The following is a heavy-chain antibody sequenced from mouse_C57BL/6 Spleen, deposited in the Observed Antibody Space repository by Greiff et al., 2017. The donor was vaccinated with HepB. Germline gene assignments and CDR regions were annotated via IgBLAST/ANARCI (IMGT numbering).Heavy chain of an antibody. CDR3: ARHGYDGGGYFDY. CDR1: GFTFSDYG. V-gene: IGHV5-17*01. Sequence: EVQLVESGGGLVKPGGSLKLSCAASGFTFSDYGMHWVRQAPEKGLEWVAYISSGSSTIYYADTVKGRFTISRDNAKNTLFLQMTSLRSEDTAMYYCARHGYDGGGYFDYWGQGTTLTVSS. D-gene: IGHD2-2*01. CDR2: ISSGSSTI. J-gene: IGHJ2*01.